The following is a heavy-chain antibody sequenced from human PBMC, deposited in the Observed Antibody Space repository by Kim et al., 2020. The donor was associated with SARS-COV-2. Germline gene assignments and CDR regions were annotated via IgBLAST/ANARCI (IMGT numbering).Heavy chain of an antibody. CDR2: IIGSGATT. J-gene: IGHJ4*02. CDR1: GFIFSNFA. Sequence: GGSLRLSCAASGFIFSNFAMSWVRQAPGKGLEWVSAIIGSGATTDYADSVRGRVTISRDNSNNTLYLQMNSLRAEDTAIYFCAKEDAHDFGDYFDYWGQGTLVTVSS. D-gene: IGHD4-17*01. CDR3: AKEDAHDFGDYFDY. V-gene: IGHV3-23*01.